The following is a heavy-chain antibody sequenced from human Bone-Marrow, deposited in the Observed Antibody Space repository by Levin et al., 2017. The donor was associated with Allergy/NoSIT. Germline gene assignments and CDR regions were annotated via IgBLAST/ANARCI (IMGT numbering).Heavy chain of an antibody. V-gene: IGHV3-23*01. J-gene: IGHJ4*02. D-gene: IGHD6-13*01. CDR3: AKDPAAAGVFDY. CDR2: ISGSGEST. CDR1: GFTFGSYA. Sequence: GESLKISCAASGFTFGSYAMNWVRQAPGKGLEWVSSISGSGESTYYADSVKGRFTISRDNSKNTLFLQMNSLRAEDTAIYYCAKDPAAAGVFDYWGQGTLVTVAS.